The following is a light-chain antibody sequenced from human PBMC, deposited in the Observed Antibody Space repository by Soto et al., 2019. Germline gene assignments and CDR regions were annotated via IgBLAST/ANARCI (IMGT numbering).Light chain of an antibody. Sequence: QSAPTQPASVSGSPGQSITISCTGTSSDVGGYNYVSWYQQHPGKALKLMIYDVSNRPSGVSNRFSGSKSGNTASLTISGLQAEDEADYYCSSYTSSSTLLYVFGTGTKLTVL. V-gene: IGLV2-14*01. CDR1: SSDVGGYNY. CDR2: DVS. CDR3: SSYTSSSTLLYV. J-gene: IGLJ1*01.